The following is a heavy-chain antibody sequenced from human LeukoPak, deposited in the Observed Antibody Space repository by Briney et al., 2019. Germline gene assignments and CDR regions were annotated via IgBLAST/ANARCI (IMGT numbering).Heavy chain of an antibody. CDR3: ATRGKFRDY. Sequence: SETLSLTCAVYGGSFSGYYWSWIRQPPGKGLEWIGEINHSGSTNYNPSLRSRVTISVDTSKNQFSLKLSSVTAADTAVYYCATRGKFRDYWGQGTLVTVSS. CDR1: GGSFSGYY. V-gene: IGHV4-34*01. CDR2: INHSGST. D-gene: IGHD3-10*01. J-gene: IGHJ4*02.